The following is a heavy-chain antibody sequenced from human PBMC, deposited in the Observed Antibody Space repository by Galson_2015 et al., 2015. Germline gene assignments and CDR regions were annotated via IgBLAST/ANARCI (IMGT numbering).Heavy chain of an antibody. CDR2: IKQDGSEK. Sequence: SLRLSCAASGFTFSSYWMSWVRQAPGKGLEWVANIKQDGSEKYYVDSVKGRFTISRDNAKNSLYLQMNSLRAEDTAVYYCARVHPNSSGWFNYYYYYGMDVWGQGTTVTVSS. CDR3: ARVHPNSSGWFNYYYYYGMDV. V-gene: IGHV3-7*03. CDR1: GFTFSSYW. D-gene: IGHD6-19*01. J-gene: IGHJ6*02.